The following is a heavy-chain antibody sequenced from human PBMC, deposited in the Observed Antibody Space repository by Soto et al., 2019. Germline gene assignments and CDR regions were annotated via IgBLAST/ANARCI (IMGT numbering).Heavy chain of an antibody. CDR2: MSHDGYNY. CDR3: AKDLEDYLWGCYRAPFDY. V-gene: IGHV3-30*18. D-gene: IGHD3-16*02. J-gene: IGHJ4*02. CDR1: GFTFSAYG. Sequence: QVQLVESGGGVDQPGGSLTLSCAASGFTFSAYGMHWVRQAPGKGLEWLTVMSHDGYNYYYVDSVQGRFTISRDNSKNTLYLQINSLKPEDTAVYYCAKDLEDYLWGCYRAPFDYWGQGILVTVSS.